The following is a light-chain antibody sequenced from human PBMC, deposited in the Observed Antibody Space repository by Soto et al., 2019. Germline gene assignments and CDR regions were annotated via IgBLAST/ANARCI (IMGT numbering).Light chain of an antibody. CDR3: QQYGSSLTWT. CDR1: QSISSSY. V-gene: IGKV3-20*01. CDR2: GAS. Sequence: EIVLTQYPGTLSLSPGERATLSCRASQSISSSYLAWYQQKPGQAPRLLIYGASRRDTGIPDRFSGSGSGTDFTLTISRLEPEDFAVYYCQQYGSSLTWTFGQGTKLEIK. J-gene: IGKJ1*01.